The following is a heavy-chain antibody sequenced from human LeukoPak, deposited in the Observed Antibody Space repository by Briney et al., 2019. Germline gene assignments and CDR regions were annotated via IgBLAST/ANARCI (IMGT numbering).Heavy chain of an antibody. Sequence: ASVKVSCKASGYTFSIYGINWVRQAPGQGLEWMGRITTYNGKTHYAQKFQGRVTMTTDTSTNTAFMELRSLRSDDVALYYCATDLRGNVHFDYWGQGTLVTVSS. CDR1: GYTFSIYG. CDR2: ITTYNGKT. V-gene: IGHV1-18*03. CDR3: ATDLRGNVHFDY. J-gene: IGHJ4*02. D-gene: IGHD1-1*01.